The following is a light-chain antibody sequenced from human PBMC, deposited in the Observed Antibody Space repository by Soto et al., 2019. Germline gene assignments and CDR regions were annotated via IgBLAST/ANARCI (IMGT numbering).Light chain of an antibody. CDR1: QSISSY. V-gene: IGKV1-39*01. CDR2: AAS. J-gene: IGKJ5*01. Sequence: DIQMTQSPSSLSASVGDRVTITCRASQSISSYLNWYQQKPGKAPKLLIYAASSLQSGVPSRFRGSGSGTDFTLTISSLQPEDSASYFCQQANSFPITFGQGTRLEI. CDR3: QQANSFPIT.